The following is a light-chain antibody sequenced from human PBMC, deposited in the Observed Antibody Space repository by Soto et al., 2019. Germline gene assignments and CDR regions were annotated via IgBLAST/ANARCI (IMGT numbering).Light chain of an antibody. J-gene: IGKJ4*01. CDR1: QSVSSY. CDR2: DAS. Sequence: RARAALSCRASQSVSSYLAWYQQKPGQAPRLLIYDASNRATGIPARFSGSGSGTDFTLTISSLEPEDFAVYYCQQRSNWPPLTFGGGTKVDIK. CDR3: QQRSNWPPLT. V-gene: IGKV3-11*01.